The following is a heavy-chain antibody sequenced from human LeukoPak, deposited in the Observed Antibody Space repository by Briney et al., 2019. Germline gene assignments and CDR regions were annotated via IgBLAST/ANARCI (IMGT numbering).Heavy chain of an antibody. D-gene: IGHD6-13*01. V-gene: IGHV1-8*01. CDR3: ARERRIADNWFDP. CDR1: GYTFTSYD. CDR2: MNPNSGNT. Sequence: ASVKVSCKASGYTFTSYDINWVRQATGQGLEWMGWMNPNSGNTGYAQKFQGRVTMTRNTSISTAYMELSSLRSEDTAVYYCARERRIADNWFDPWGQGTLVTVSS. J-gene: IGHJ5*02.